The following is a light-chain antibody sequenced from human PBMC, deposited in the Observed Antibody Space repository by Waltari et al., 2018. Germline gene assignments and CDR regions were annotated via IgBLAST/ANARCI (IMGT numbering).Light chain of an antibody. CDR1: FSDIGDSNY. Sequence: QSALTQPASVSGSHGQSITISCTGTFSDIGDSNYVSWYQQYPGKAPTLIIFDVNKRSSGVSNRFSGSKSGNTASLTISGLQAEDEADYYCNSYTFSNTWVFGGGTKLTVL. J-gene: IGLJ3*02. V-gene: IGLV2-14*01. CDR3: NSYTFSNTWV. CDR2: DVN.